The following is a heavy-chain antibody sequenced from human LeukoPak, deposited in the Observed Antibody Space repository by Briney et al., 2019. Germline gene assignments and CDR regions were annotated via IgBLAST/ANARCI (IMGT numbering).Heavy chain of an antibody. V-gene: IGHV3-23*01. CDR3: AKDPRRVPAAYHIRDY. D-gene: IGHD2-2*01. J-gene: IGHJ4*02. CDR2: ISGSGGST. Sequence: GGSLRLSCAASGFTFSSYAMSWVRQAPGKGLEWVSAISGSGGSTYYADSVKGRFTISRDNSKNTLYLQMNSLRAEDTAVYYCAKDPRRVPAAYHIRDYWGQGTLVTVSS. CDR1: GFTFSSYA.